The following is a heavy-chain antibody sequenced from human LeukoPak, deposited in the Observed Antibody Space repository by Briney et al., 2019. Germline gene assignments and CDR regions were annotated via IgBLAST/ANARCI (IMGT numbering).Heavy chain of an antibody. J-gene: IGHJ4*02. CDR1: GGSISSYY. D-gene: IGHD6-13*01. Sequence: SETLSLTCTVSGGSISSYYWSWIQQPPGKGLEWIGYIYYSGTTNCNPSLKSRVTISVDTSKNQFSLKLSSVTAADTAIYYCARGVYIAAAQYGYWGQGTLVTVSS. V-gene: IGHV4-59*01. CDR2: IYYSGTT. CDR3: ARGVYIAAAQYGY.